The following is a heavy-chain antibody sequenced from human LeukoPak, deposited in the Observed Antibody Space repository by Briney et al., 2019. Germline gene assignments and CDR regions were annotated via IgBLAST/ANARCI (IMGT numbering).Heavy chain of an antibody. J-gene: IGHJ4*02. CDR1: GGTFSSYT. D-gene: IGHD3-22*01. CDR2: IIPILGIA. CDR3: ARDEDYYDSSGYYGGY. Sequence: SVKVSCKASGGTFSSYTISWVRQAPGQGLEWMGRIIPILGIANYAQKFQGRVTITANKSTSTAYMELSSLRSEDTAVYYCARDEDYYDSSGYYGGYWGQGTLVTVSS. V-gene: IGHV1-69*04.